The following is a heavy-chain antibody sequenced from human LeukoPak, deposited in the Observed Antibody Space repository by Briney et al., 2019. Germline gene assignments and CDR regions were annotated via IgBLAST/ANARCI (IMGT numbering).Heavy chain of an antibody. CDR2: INWNGGST. J-gene: IGHJ4*02. D-gene: IGHD6-13*01. Sequence: PGGSLRLSCAASGFTFDDYGLSWVRQAPGKGLEWVSGINWNGGSTGYADSVKGRFTISRDNAKKSLYLQMNSLRAEDTAVYYCARGYSGTQRSWWGNPFDYWGQGTLVTVSS. CDR1: GFTFDDYG. V-gene: IGHV3-20*04. CDR3: ARGYSGTQRSWWGNPFDY.